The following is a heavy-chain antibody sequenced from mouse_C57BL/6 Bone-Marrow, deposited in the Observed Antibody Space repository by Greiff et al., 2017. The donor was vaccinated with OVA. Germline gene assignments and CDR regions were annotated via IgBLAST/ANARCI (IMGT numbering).Heavy chain of an antibody. CDR1: GFTFSDFY. Sequence: EVMLVESGGGLVQSGRSLRLSCATSGFTFSDFYMEWVRQAPGKGLEWIAASRNKANDYTTEYSASVKGRFIVSRDTSQSILYLQMNALRAEDTAIYYCARDVYDGYSHWYFDVWGTGTTVTVSS. J-gene: IGHJ1*03. CDR3: ARDVYDGYSHWYFDV. CDR2: SRNKANDYTT. V-gene: IGHV7-1*01. D-gene: IGHD2-3*01.